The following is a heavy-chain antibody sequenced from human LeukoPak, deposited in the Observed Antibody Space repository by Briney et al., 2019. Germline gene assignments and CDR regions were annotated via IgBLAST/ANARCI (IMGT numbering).Heavy chain of an antibody. Sequence: SVKVSCEASGGTFSSYAISWVRQAPGQGLEWMGGIIPILGTANYAQKFQGRVTITADESTSTAYMELSSLRSEDTAVYYCARAYGWRRDYFDYWGQGTLVTVSS. J-gene: IGHJ4*02. CDR2: IIPILGTA. CDR3: ARAYGWRRDYFDY. D-gene: IGHD3-10*01. V-gene: IGHV1-69*13. CDR1: GGTFSSYA.